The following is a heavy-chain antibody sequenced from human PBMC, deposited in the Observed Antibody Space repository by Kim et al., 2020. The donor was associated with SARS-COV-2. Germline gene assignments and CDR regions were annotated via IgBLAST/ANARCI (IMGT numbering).Heavy chain of an antibody. V-gene: IGHV3-48*03. D-gene: IGHD1-26*01. CDR2: ISSSGSTI. J-gene: IGHJ5*02. CDR1: GFTFSSYE. CDR3: ARGVGGSGSTGFDP. Sequence: GGSLRLSCAASGFTFSSYEMNWVRQAPGKGLEWVSYISSSGSTIYYADSVKGRFTISRDNAKNSLYLQMNSLRAEDTAIYYCARGVGGSGSTGFDPWGQGTLVTVSS.